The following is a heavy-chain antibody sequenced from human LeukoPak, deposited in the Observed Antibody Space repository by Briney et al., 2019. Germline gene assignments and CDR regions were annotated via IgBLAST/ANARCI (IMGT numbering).Heavy chain of an antibody. D-gene: IGHD2-15*01. V-gene: IGHV3-23*01. CDR2: TSTSGGSA. CDR1: GFTFSNNA. J-gene: IGHJ3*02. Sequence: GGSLRLSCAASGFTFSNNAMSWVRQAPGKGLEWVSATSTSGGSAYYADSVKGRFTISRDNSKNTLYLQMNSLRAEDTAVYYCAKDCPGYCSGGSCFGDAFDIWGQGTMVTVSS. CDR3: AKDCPGYCSGGSCFGDAFDI.